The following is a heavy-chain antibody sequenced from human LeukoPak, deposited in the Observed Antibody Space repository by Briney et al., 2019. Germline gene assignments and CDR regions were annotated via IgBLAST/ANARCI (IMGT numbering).Heavy chain of an antibody. CDR2: INPNSGGT. J-gene: IGHJ6*02. CDR1: GYNFTSYT. Sequence: ASVKVSCKASGYNFTSYTISWVRQAPGQGLEWMGWINPNSGGTKYAQTFKGRVTMTRDTSISTAYMELSSLRSDDTAVYYCARDGDTYGYYYYGLDVWGQGTTVTVSS. CDR3: ARDGDTYGYYYYGLDV. D-gene: IGHD5-18*01. V-gene: IGHV1-2*02.